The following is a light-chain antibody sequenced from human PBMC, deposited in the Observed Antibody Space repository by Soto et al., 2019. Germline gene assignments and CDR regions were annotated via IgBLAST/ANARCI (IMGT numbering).Light chain of an antibody. V-gene: IGKV3-20*01. Sequence: EIVLTQSPGTLSLSPGERATLSCRASQSVSSSYLAWYQQKPGQAPRLLIYGASSRAPGIPDRFSGSGSGTDFTLTISRLELEDCAVYYWQQYGSSPLFTFGPGTKVYIK. CDR2: GAS. CDR3: QQYGSSPLFT. J-gene: IGKJ3*01. CDR1: QSVSSSY.